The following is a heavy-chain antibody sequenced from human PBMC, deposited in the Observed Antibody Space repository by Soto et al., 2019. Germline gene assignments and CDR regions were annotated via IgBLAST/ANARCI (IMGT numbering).Heavy chain of an antibody. CDR2: ISQSGHT. Sequence: TLSLTCSIYSGSFSGYYWSWVRQPPGKGLEWIGEISQSGHTNYSPSLKSRVSISIDTSKKQFSLNLASVSAADTAVYYCARAPKVSGSSQTRPDFWGQGTLVTVSS. V-gene: IGHV4-34*01. CDR3: ARAPKVSGSSQTRPDF. D-gene: IGHD6-6*01. CDR1: SGSFSGYY. J-gene: IGHJ4*02.